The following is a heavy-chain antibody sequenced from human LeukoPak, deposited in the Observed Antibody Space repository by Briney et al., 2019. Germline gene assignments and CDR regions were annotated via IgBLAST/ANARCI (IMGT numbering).Heavy chain of an antibody. V-gene: IGHV3-23*01. D-gene: IGHD1-26*01. J-gene: IGHJ4*02. Sequence: PGGSLRLSCAASGFTVSNYGMTWVRQAPGKGLEWVSGISGSGGRTYYADSVKGRFTVSRDNSKNTLYLQMNSLRAEDTAVYYCAKASLSGSRLPVYDYWGQGTLVTVSS. CDR1: GFTVSNYG. CDR2: ISGSGGRT. CDR3: AKASLSGSRLPVYDY.